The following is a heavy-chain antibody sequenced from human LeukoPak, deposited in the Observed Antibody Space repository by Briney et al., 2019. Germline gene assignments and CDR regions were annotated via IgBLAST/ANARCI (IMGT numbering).Heavy chain of an antibody. Sequence: GGSLRLSCAASGFSFDDLGMTWVRHVPGKGLEWVAGINWNGASTGYADSVRGRFTISRDNAKNSLYLQMNSLRAEDTALYCCARAVCPTIKFCDSSYFMDVWGKGTTVNVS. CDR2: INWNGAST. CDR1: GFSFDDLG. CDR3: ARAVCPTIKFCDSSYFMDV. V-gene: IGHV3-20*04. D-gene: IGHD6-6*01. J-gene: IGHJ6*03.